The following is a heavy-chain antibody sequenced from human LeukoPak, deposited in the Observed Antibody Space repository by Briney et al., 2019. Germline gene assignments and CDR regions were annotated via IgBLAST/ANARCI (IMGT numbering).Heavy chain of an antibody. J-gene: IGHJ6*03. V-gene: IGHV3-7*01. CDR3: AKDHIRFSFYYYMDV. CDR1: GFTLSSFW. Sequence: WRCLRLSCAASGFTLSSFWMSWVRQAPGKGLEWVANIKQDGSEKYYVDAVRGRFTISRDNAKNSLYLQTNSLRAEDTAMYYCAKDHIRFSFYYYMDVWGKGTAVTVSS. CDR2: IKQDGSEK. D-gene: IGHD3-3*01.